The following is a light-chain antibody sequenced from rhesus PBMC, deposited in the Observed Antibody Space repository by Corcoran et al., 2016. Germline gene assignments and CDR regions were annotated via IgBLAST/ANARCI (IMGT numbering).Light chain of an antibody. J-gene: IGKJ2*01. V-gene: IGKV3-24*04. CDR2: GAS. CDR3: QQESNWKHS. CDR1: QSVGSY. Sequence: EIVLTQSPATLALSPGERATLSCRASQSVGSYLAWYQQKPGQAPRLLIYGASSRATGIPDRVSGSGSGTDFTFTSSSLEPEDVGVYYCQQESNWKHSFGQGTKVEFK.